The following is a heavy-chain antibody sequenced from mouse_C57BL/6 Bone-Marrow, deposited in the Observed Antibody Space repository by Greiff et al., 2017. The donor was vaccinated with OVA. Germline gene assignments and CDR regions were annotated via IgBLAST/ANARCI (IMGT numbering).Heavy chain of an antibody. Sequence: QVQLQQPGAELVKPGASVKLSCKASGYTFTSYWMQWVKQRPGQGLEWIGEIDPSDSYTNYNQKIKGKATLTVDTSSSTAYMQLSSLTSEDSAVYYCARTLYAMDYWGQGTSVTVSS. J-gene: IGHJ4*01. V-gene: IGHV1-50*01. CDR3: ARTLYAMDY. CDR1: GYTFTSYW. CDR2: IDPSDSYT.